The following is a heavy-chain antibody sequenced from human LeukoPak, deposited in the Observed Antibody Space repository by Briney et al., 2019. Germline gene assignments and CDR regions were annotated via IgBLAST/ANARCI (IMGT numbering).Heavy chain of an antibody. CDR3: ARHLRRGIAAAGLY. Sequence: GESLKISCKASGYTFTGYYMHWVRQAPGQGLEWMGWINPNSGGTNYAQKFQGRVTMTRDTSFSTAYMELSRLRSDDTAVYYCARHLRRGIAAAGLYWGQGTLVTVSS. D-gene: IGHD6-13*01. V-gene: IGHV1-2*02. CDR2: INPNSGGT. CDR1: GYTFTGYY. J-gene: IGHJ4*02.